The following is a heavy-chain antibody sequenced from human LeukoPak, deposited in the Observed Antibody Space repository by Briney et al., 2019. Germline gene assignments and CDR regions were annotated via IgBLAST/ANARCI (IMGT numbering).Heavy chain of an antibody. J-gene: IGHJ3*02. CDR2: IYHSGST. Sequence: PSQTLSLTCAVSGGSISSGGYSWSWIRQPPGKGLEWIGYIYHSGSTYYNPSLKSRVTISVDRSKNQFSLKLSSATAADTAVYYCARLIVVVVAATRAFDIWGQGTMVTVSS. CDR3: ARLIVVVVAATRAFDI. D-gene: IGHD2-15*01. CDR1: GGSISSGGYS. V-gene: IGHV4-30-2*01.